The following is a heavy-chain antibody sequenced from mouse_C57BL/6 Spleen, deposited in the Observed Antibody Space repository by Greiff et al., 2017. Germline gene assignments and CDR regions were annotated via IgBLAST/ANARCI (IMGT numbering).Heavy chain of an antibody. D-gene: IGHD2-1*01. CDR1: GYTFTDYY. J-gene: IGHJ1*03. CDR3: ARSYGKPWYVDV. CDR2: INPNNGGT. V-gene: IGHV1-26*01. Sequence: EVQLQQSGPELVKPGASVKISCKASGYTFTDYYMNWVKQSHGKSLEWIGDINPNNGGTSYNQKFKGKATLTVDKSSSTAYMELRSLTSEDSAVYYCARSYGKPWYVDVWGTGTTVTVSS.